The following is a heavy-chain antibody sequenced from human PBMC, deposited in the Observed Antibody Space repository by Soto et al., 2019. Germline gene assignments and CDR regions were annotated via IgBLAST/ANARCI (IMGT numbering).Heavy chain of an antibody. CDR1: GCTFTSYG. CDR2: ISAYNGNT. CDR3: ARATRGVIIDYYYGIDV. Sequence: ASLKVSCKASGCTFTSYGMSWVRQAPVQGLEWMGWISAYNGNTNYAQKLQGRVTMTTDTSTSTAYMELRSLRSDDTAVYYCARATRGVIIDYYYGIDVWGQGTTVTVSS. V-gene: IGHV1-18*01. D-gene: IGHD3-10*01. J-gene: IGHJ6*02.